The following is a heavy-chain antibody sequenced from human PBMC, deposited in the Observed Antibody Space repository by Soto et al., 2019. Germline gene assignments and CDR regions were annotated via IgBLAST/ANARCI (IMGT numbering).Heavy chain of an antibody. CDR3: AKDLGYSSGWYSYHYYGMDV. CDR1: GFTFSSYG. V-gene: IGHV3-30*18. CDR2: ISYDGSNK. D-gene: IGHD6-19*01. Sequence: GGSLRLSCAASGFTFSSYGMHWVRQAPGKGLEWVAVISYDGSNKYYADSVKGRFTISRDNSKNTLYLQMNSLRAEDTAVYYCAKDLGYSSGWYSYHYYGMDVWGQGTTVTVSS. J-gene: IGHJ6*02.